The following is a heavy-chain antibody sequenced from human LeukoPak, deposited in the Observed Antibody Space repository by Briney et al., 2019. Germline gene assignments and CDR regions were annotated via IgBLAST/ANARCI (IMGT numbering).Heavy chain of an antibody. V-gene: IGHV1-8*03. D-gene: IGHD2-2*01. J-gene: IGHJ5*02. CDR2: MNPNSGNT. CDR3: AREKGYCSSTSCQNWFDP. CDR1: GYTFTSYD. Sequence: ASVKVSCKASGYTFTSYDINWVRQATGQGLEWMGWMNPNSGNTGYAQKFQGRVTITRNTSISTAYMELSSLRSEDTAVYYCAREKGYCSSTSCQNWFDPWGQGTLVTVSS.